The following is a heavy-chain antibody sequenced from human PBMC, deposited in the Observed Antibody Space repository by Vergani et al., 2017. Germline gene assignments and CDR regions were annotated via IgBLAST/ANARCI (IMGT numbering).Heavy chain of an antibody. J-gene: IGHJ4*02. CDR1: GFTFSSYS. V-gene: IGHV3-21*01. CDR2: ISSSSSYI. D-gene: IGHD2-2*01. CDR3: ARSLSGVPAAISFDY. Sequence: EVQLVESGGGLVQPGGSLRLSCAASGFTFSSYSMNWVRQAPGKGLEWVSSISSSSSYIYYADSVKGRFTISRDNAKNSLYLQMNSLRAEDTAVYYCARSLSGVPAAISFDYWGQGTLVTVSS.